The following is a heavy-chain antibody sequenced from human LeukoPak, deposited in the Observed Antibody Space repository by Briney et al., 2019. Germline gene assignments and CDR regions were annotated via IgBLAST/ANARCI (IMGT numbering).Heavy chain of an antibody. CDR1: GFTFSTYS. J-gene: IGHJ6*03. CDR2: ISSGSSYI. V-gene: IGHV3-21*01. CDR3: ARDWGVSARPGYTDV. Sequence: GGSLRLSCAASGFTFSTYSMNWVRQAPGKGLEWVSSISSGSSYIYYADSVKGRFTISRDNAKNSLYLQMNSLRAEDTAVYYCARDWGVSARPGYTDVWGKGTTVTVSS. D-gene: IGHD6-6*01.